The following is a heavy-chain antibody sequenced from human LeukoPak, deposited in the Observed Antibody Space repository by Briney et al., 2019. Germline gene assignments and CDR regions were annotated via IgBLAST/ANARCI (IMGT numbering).Heavy chain of an antibody. CDR2: ISSSSSYI. J-gene: IGHJ4*02. Sequence: GGSLRLSCASSGFTFSSYSMNWVRQAPGKGLEWVSSISSSSSYIYYADSVKGRFTISRDNAKNSLYLQMNSLRAEDTAVYYCASRAVAGLDYWGQGTLVTVPS. CDR3: ASRAVAGLDY. D-gene: IGHD6-19*01. V-gene: IGHV3-21*01. CDR1: GFTFSSYS.